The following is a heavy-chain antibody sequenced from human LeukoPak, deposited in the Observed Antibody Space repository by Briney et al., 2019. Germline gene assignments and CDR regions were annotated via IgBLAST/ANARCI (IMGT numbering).Heavy chain of an antibody. V-gene: IGHV1-2*02. CDR1: GYTFTGYY. CDR3: ARDGDSSSWDMPSDY. D-gene: IGHD6-13*01. Sequence: ASVKVSCKASGYTFTGYYMHWVRQAPGQGLEWMGWINPNSGGTNYAQKFQGRVTMTRDTSISTAYMELSRLRSGDTAVYYCARDGDSSSWDMPSDYWGQGTLVTVSS. CDR2: INPNSGGT. J-gene: IGHJ4*02.